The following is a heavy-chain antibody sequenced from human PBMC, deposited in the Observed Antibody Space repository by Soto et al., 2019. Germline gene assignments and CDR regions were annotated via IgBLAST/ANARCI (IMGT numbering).Heavy chain of an antibody. CDR2: ISSTSFYI. Sequence: GGSLRLSCAASGFSFNRYTVSWLRQAPGKGLEWISSISSTSFYIYYSDSLKGRFTVSRDNSKNLLFLQMVSLRAEDTAVYFCARGSGSQHTIFDWWGQGSQVTVSS. D-gene: IGHD1-26*01. V-gene: IGHV3-21*06. J-gene: IGHJ4*02. CDR3: ARGSGSQHTIFDW. CDR1: GFSFNRYT.